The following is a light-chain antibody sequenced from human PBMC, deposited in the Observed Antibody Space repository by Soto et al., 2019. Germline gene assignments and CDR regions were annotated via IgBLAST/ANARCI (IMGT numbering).Light chain of an antibody. V-gene: IGLV2-14*01. CDR2: DVS. J-gene: IGLJ1*01. CDR1: SSDVGDYNY. Sequence: QSALTQPASVSGSPGQSIAISCTGTSSDVGDYNYVSWYLQYPGKAPKLVIFDVSFRPSGVSNRFSGSKSGNTASLTISGLQAEDEADYYCKSFTTSDTYVFGTGTKLTVL. CDR3: KSFTTSDTYV.